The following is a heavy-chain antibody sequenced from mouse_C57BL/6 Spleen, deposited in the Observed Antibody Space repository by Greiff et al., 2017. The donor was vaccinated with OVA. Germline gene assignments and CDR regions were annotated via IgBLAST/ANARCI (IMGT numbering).Heavy chain of an antibody. V-gene: IGHV1-69*01. J-gene: IGHJ1*03. Sequence: QVQLQQPGAELVMPGASVKLSCKASGYTFTSYWMHWVKQRPGQGLEWIGEIDPSDSYTNYNQKFKGKSTLTVDKSSSTAYMQLSSLTSEDSAVYYGARARGSSYWYFDVWGTGTTVTVSS. CDR1: GYTFTSYW. CDR2: IDPSDSYT. CDR3: ARARGSSYWYFDV. D-gene: IGHD1-1*01.